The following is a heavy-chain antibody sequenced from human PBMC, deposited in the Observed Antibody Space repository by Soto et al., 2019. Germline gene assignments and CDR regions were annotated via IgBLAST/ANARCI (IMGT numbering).Heavy chain of an antibody. CDR1: GGSLGTSY. Sequence: QVHLQESGPGLVKPSETLSLICSVSGGSLGTSYWSWIRQPPGKGLEWIGYIFYNGDTNYNPSLKSRVNISVDTSKKQFSLKLNSVTAADTAVYYCARHYPDSNDYQCDAFDLWGQGTMVTVSS. J-gene: IGHJ3*01. V-gene: IGHV4-59*01. D-gene: IGHD3-22*01. CDR2: IFYNGDT. CDR3: ARHYPDSNDYQCDAFDL.